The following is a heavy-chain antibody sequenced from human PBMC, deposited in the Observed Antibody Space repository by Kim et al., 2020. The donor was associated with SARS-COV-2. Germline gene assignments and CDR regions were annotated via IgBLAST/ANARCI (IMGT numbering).Heavy chain of an antibody. CDR1: GYTLTELS. V-gene: IGHV1-24*01. Sequence: ASVKVSCKVSGYTLTELSMHWVRQAPGKGLEWMGGFDPEDGETIYAQKFQGRVTMTEDTSTDTAYMELSSLRSEDTAVYYCATVITMVRGALTGDAFDIWGQGTMVTVSS. J-gene: IGHJ3*02. CDR3: ATVITMVRGALTGDAFDI. CDR2: FDPEDGET. D-gene: IGHD3-10*01.